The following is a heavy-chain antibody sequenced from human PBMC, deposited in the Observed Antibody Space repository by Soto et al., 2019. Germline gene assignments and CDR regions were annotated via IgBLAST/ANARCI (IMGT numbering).Heavy chain of an antibody. CDR2: GFYSGAT. D-gene: IGHD3-16*02. CDR3: SRAGFSYRHLRF. V-gene: IGHV4-30-4*01. Sequence: PSESMALTCNVCGGSIKIGDYYWHWNRQPPGQGLEWIGSGFYSGATNYSPSLKGRAAISMDRSKNHFSLSLTSVPAADTAVEYGSRAGFSYRHLRFWGQG. CDR1: GGSIKIGDYY. J-gene: IGHJ4*02.